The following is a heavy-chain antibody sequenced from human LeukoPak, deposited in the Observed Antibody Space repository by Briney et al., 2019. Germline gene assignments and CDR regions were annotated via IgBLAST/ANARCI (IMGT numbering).Heavy chain of an antibody. J-gene: IGHJ5*02. CDR1: GGSISSGDYY. CDR2: IYYSGST. Sequence: SETPSLTCTVSGGSISSGDYYWSWIRQPPGKGLEWIGYIYYSGSTYYNPSLKSRVTISVDTSKNQFSLKLSSVTAADTAVYYCAREGYGDGNWFDPWGQGTLVTVSS. V-gene: IGHV4-30-4*01. CDR3: AREGYGDGNWFDP. D-gene: IGHD4-17*01.